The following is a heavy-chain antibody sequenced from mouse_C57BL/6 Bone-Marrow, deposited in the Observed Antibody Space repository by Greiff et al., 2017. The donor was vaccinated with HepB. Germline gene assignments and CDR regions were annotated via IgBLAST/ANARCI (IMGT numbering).Heavy chain of an antibody. Sequence: EVKVVESGGDLVKPGGSLKLSCAASGFTFSSYGMSWVRQTPDERLEWVATISSGGSYTYYPDSVKGRFTISRDNAKNTLYLHMSSLKSEDTAMYYCARHGTVVAMDDWGQGTSGTVSS. V-gene: IGHV5-6*01. CDR1: GFTFSSYG. D-gene: IGHD1-1*01. CDR3: ARHGTVVAMDD. CDR2: ISSGGSYT. J-gene: IGHJ4*01.